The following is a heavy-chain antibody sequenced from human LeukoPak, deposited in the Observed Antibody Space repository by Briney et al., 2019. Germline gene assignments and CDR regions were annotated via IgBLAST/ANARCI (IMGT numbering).Heavy chain of an antibody. CDR3: ANWYYYENGAYWC. CDR1: GFTFSSYG. V-gene: IGHV3-23*01. D-gene: IGHD3-22*01. CDR2: ISGSGGST. J-gene: IGHJ4*02. Sequence: GGTLRLSCAASGFTFSSYGMSWVRQAPGKGLEWVSAISGSGGSTYYADSVKGRFTISRDNSKNTLYLQMNSLRAEDTALYYCANWYYYENGAYWCWGQGTLVTVSS.